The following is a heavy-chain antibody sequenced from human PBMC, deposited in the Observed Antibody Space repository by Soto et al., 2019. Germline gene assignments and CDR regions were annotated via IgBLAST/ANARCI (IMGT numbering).Heavy chain of an antibody. V-gene: IGHV4-34*01. CDR1: GESFSGYY. CDR3: ARGFSNSITTRFDS. Sequence: VHLQQWGAGLLRPSETLSLTCTVSGESFSGYYWSWIRQSPEKGLEWIGEVYDSGETKYNPSLKSRVTISEDPPKNQFSLRMSSMTAADTTVYYCARGFSNSITTRFDSWGQGTLVTVSS. J-gene: IGHJ4*02. D-gene: IGHD4-4*01. CDR2: VYDSGET.